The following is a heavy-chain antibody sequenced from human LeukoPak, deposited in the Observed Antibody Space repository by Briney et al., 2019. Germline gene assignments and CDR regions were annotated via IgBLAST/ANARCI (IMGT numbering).Heavy chain of an antibody. D-gene: IGHD1-26*01. Sequence: PSETLSLTCTVSGCSISSGYYWGWIRQPPGKGLEWIGSIYHSGSTYYNPSLKSRVTISVDTSKNQFSLKLSSVTAADTAVYYCARPIVGAYFVDWGQGTLVTVSS. J-gene: IGHJ4*02. CDR3: ARPIVGAYFVD. V-gene: IGHV4-38-2*02. CDR2: IYHSGST. CDR1: GCSISSGYY.